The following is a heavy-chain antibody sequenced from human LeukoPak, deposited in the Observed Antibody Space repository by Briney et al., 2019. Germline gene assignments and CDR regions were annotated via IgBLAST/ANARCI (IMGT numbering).Heavy chain of an antibody. Sequence: PGGSLRLSCAASGFTFSSYWMSWVRQAPGKGLEWVSAISSTGGTAYYADSVKGRFTISRDNSKNTLYLQMNSLRAEDTAVYYCASNAVYAIPVGAHHAFDIWGQGTMVTVSS. D-gene: IGHD2-8*01. V-gene: IGHV3-23*01. CDR2: ISSTGGTA. J-gene: IGHJ3*02. CDR1: GFTFSSYW. CDR3: ASNAVYAIPVGAHHAFDI.